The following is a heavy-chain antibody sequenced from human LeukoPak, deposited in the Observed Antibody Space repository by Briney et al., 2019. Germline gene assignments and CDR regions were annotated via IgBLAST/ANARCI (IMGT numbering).Heavy chain of an antibody. CDR2: IIPILGIA. CDR3: ARARITGYNWNDVYFDY. D-gene: IGHD1-1*01. CDR1: GGTFSSYT. V-gene: IGHV1-69*02. J-gene: IGHJ4*02. Sequence: SVKVSCKASGGTFSSYTISWVRQAPGQGLEWMGRIIPILGIANYAQKFQGRVTITADKSTSTAYMELSSLRSEDAAVYYCARARITGYNWNDVYFDYWGQGTLVTVSS.